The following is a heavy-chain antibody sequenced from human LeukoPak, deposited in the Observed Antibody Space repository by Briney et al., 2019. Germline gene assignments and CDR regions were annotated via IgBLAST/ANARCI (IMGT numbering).Heavy chain of an antibody. CDR3: AKDRSLPAATHFDY. D-gene: IGHD2-2*01. V-gene: IGHV3-30*02. CDR2: IRYDGSNK. CDR1: GFTFSSYG. Sequence: PGGSLRLSCAASGFTFSSYGMHWVRQAPGKGLEWVAFIRYDGSNKYYADSVKGRFTISRDNSKNTLYLQMNSLRAEDTAVYYCAKDRSLPAATHFDYWGQGTLVTVSS. J-gene: IGHJ4*02.